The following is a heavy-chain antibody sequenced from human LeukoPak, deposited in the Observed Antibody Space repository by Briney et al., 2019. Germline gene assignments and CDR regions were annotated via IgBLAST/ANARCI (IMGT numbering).Heavy chain of an antibody. CDR3: ASGGSDYDYVWGSYRLNAFDI. CDR2: IYYSGST. Sequence: PSETLSLTCAVSGGSISSGGYSWSWIRQPPGKGLEWIGYIYYSGSTYYNPSLKSRVTISVDTSKNHFSLKRSSVTAADTAVYYCASGGSDYDYVWGSYRLNAFDIWGQGTMVTVSS. V-gene: IGHV4-30-4*07. J-gene: IGHJ3*02. D-gene: IGHD3-16*02. CDR1: GGSISSGGYS.